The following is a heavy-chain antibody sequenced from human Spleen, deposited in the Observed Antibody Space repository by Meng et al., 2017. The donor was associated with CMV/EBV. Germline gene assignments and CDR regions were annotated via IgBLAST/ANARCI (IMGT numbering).Heavy chain of an antibody. D-gene: IGHD3-22*01. V-gene: IGHV3-66*03. Sequence: GGSLRLSCAASGFTVSSNYMSWVRQAPGKGLEWVSVIYSCGSTYYADSVKGRFTISRDNSKNTLYLQMNSLRAEDTAVYYCARSYYDSSGYLFDYWGQGTLVTVSS. CDR3: ARSYYDSSGYLFDY. CDR1: GFTVSSNY. CDR2: IYSCGST. J-gene: IGHJ4*02.